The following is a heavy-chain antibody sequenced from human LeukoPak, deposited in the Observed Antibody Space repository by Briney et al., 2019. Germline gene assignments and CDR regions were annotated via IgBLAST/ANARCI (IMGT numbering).Heavy chain of an antibody. CDR1: GDSITNYF. CDR2: IHYSGST. CDR3: ARHSLRGGDYDY. Sequence: PSETLSLTCTVSGDSITNYFWSWVRQPPGKGLEWIAYIHYSGSTNYNPSLKSRVTISEDTSKNQFSLKLSSVTAADTAVYYCARHSLRGGDYDYWGQGTLVTVSS. D-gene: IGHD4-17*01. J-gene: IGHJ4*02. V-gene: IGHV4-59*08.